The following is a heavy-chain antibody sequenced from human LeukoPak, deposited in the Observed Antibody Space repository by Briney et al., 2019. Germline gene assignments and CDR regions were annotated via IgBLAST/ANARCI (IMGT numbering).Heavy chain of an antibody. J-gene: IGHJ4*02. CDR1: GGSISTYY. CDR2: IHYSGST. V-gene: IGHV4-59*01. CDR3: AKDRSDYGDYYDY. Sequence: PSETLSLTCTVSGGSISTYYWSWIRQPPGKGLEWIAYIHYSGSTNYNPSLRSRVTISVDTSKNQFSLKLSSVTAADTAVYYCAKDRSDYGDYYDYWGQGTLVTVSS. D-gene: IGHD4-17*01.